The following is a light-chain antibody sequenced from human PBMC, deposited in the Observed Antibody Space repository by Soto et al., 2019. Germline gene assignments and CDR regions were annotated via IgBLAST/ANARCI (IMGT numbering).Light chain of an antibody. CDR1: QSVSNSY. CDR3: QQYGSSPRSPT. J-gene: IGKJ1*01. V-gene: IGKV3-20*01. Sequence: EIVLTQSPGTLSLSPGERVTLSCRASQSVSNSYLAWYQQKPGQAPRLLIYGASSRATGIPDRFSGSGSGTDFTLTIGRLEPEDFAVYYCQQYGSSPRSPTFGQGTTVEIK. CDR2: GAS.